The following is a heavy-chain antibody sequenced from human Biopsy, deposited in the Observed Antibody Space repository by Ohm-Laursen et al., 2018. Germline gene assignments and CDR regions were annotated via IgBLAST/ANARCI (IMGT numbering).Heavy chain of an antibody. Sequence: GTLSLTCTVSGGSVNSYSWNWIRQPAGKGLEWIGRIYASETTHFNPSLRSRLIMSVDTSRNQFSLRLSSVTAADTAIYYCAREFTYNYGAKGALDIWGQGTKVTVSS. CDR2: IYASETT. CDR3: AREFTYNYGAKGALDI. CDR1: GGSVNSYS. V-gene: IGHV4-4*07. D-gene: IGHD4/OR15-4a*01. J-gene: IGHJ3*02.